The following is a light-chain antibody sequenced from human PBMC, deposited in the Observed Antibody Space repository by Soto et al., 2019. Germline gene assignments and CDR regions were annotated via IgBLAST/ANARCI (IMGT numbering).Light chain of an antibody. V-gene: IGKV1-39*01. Sequence: DIQMTQSPSSLSASVGDRVTITCRASQSISSYLNLYQQKPGKAPKFLIYVASSLQSGVPSRFSGSGSGTDFTLTISSLQPEDFATYYCQQSYRFPYTFGQGTKLEIK. CDR3: QQSYRFPYT. CDR1: QSISSY. CDR2: VAS. J-gene: IGKJ2*01.